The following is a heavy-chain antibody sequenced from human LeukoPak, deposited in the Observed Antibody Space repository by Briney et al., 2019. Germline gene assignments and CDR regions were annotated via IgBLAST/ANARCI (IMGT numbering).Heavy chain of an antibody. Sequence: GGSLRLSCAASGFTSSSYGMHWVRQAPGKGLEWVAVIWYDGSNKYYADSVKGRFTISRDNSKNALYLQMNSLRAEDTAVYYCARLYYDFWSGYYLNDYWGQGTLVTVSS. J-gene: IGHJ4*02. CDR2: IWYDGSNK. CDR1: GFTSSSYG. D-gene: IGHD3-3*01. V-gene: IGHV3-33*01. CDR3: ARLYYDFWSGYYLNDY.